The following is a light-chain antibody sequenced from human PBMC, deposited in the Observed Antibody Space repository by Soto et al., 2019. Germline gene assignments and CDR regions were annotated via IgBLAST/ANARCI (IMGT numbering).Light chain of an antibody. Sequence: EIVLTQSPSTLSLSPGERATLSCRASQSVSSYLAWYQQKPGQAPRLLIYGASNSATGFPARLSGSGAWTDVGLPITCLEHKDFAVYYCQQRGNCPLSTFGPGTQLEIK. V-gene: IGKV3-11*01. CDR1: QSVSSY. CDR3: QQRGNCPLST. J-gene: IGKJ2*01. CDR2: GAS.